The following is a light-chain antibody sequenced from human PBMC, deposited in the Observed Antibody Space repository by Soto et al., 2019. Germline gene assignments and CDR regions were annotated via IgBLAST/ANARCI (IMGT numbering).Light chain of an antibody. CDR2: GVT. V-gene: IGLV2-14*03. CDR1: SSDIGSYNY. CDR3: CSYTTTATHV. Sequence: QSALAQPASVSGSPGQSITISCTGTSSDIGSYNYISWYQQYPDKGPKLIIYGVTNRPSGVSNRFSGSKSGYTASLTISGLQAEDEADYYCCSYTTTATHVFGSGTKLTVL. J-gene: IGLJ2*01.